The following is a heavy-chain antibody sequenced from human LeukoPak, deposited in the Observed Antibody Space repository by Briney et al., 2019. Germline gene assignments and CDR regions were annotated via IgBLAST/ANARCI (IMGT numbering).Heavy chain of an antibody. V-gene: IGHV3-30-3*01. CDR2: ISYDGSNK. Sequence: GGSLRLSCAASGFTFSSYAMHWVRQAPGKGLEWVAVISYDGSNKYYADSVKGRFTISRDNSKNTLYLQMNSLRAEDTAVYYCARSEQTGIFGVVIWYCGMDVWGQGTTVTVSS. D-gene: IGHD3-3*01. CDR3: ARSEQTGIFGVVIWYCGMDV. J-gene: IGHJ6*02. CDR1: GFTFSSYA.